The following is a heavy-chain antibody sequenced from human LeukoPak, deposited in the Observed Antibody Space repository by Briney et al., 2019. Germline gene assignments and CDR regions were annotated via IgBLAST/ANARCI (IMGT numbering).Heavy chain of an antibody. CDR2: IIPIFGTA. V-gene: IGHV1-69*06. CDR1: GGTFSSYA. CDR3: ARLRRDGYNITRYYYYYMDV. D-gene: IGHD5-24*01. J-gene: IGHJ6*03. Sequence: ASVKVSCKASGGTFSSYAISWVRQAPGQGLEWMGGIIPIFGTANYAQKFQGRVTITADKSTSTAYMELSSLRSEDTAVYYCARLRRDGYNITRYYYYYMDVWGKGTTVTVSS.